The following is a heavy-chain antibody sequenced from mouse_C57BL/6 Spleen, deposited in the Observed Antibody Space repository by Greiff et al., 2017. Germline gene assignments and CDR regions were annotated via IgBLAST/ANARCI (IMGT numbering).Heavy chain of an antibody. CDR1: GFSLTSYG. Sequence: VKLQESGPGLVQPSQSLSITCTVSGFSLTSYGVHWVRQSPGKGLEWLGVIWRGGSTDYNAAFMSRLSITKDNSKSQVFFKMNSLQADDTAIYYCAKDGSSSYAMDYWGQGTSVTVSS. J-gene: IGHJ4*01. CDR2: IWRGGST. D-gene: IGHD1-1*01. CDR3: AKDGSSSYAMDY. V-gene: IGHV2-5*01.